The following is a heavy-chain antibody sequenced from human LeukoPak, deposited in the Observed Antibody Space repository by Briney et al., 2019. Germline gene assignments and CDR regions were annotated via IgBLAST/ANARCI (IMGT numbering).Heavy chain of an antibody. V-gene: IGHV4-4*02. D-gene: IGHD3-10*01. CDR2: IYHSGST. Sequence: SETLSLTCAVSGGSISSSNWWTWVRQPPGKGLEWIGEIYHSGSTNYNPSLKSRVTISVDTSKNQFSLKLSSVTAADTAVYYCARATYYYGSGSLSFDYWGQGTLVTVSS. CDR1: GGSISSSNW. J-gene: IGHJ4*02. CDR3: ARATYYYGSGSLSFDY.